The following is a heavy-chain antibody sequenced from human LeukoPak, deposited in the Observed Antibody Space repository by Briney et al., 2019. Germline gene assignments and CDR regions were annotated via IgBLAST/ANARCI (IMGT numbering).Heavy chain of an antibody. CDR3: ARLVSY. D-gene: IGHD2-8*02. CDR2: IDPNSGGT. CDR1: GYTFTGYY. Sequence: ASVKVSCKASGYTFTGYYIYWVRQAPGQGLEWMGWIDPNSGGTNYAQKFQGRVTLTRDTSISTVYMEVSRLRFDDTAVYYCARLVSYWGQGTLVTVSS. V-gene: IGHV1-2*02. J-gene: IGHJ4*02.